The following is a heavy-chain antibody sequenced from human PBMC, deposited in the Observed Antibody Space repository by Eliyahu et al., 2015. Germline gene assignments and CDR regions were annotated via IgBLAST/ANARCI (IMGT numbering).Heavy chain of an antibody. CDR1: GDXVSXDGYF. J-gene: IGHJ4*02. V-gene: IGHV4-39*01. D-gene: IGHD5-12*01. CDR3: ARHNPETGYDSRPFSFDY. CDR2: IYYSGSL. Sequence: QLQLQESGPGLVKPSATLSLTCSVSGDXVSXDGYFWGXIPQPPGKGLEWIASIYYSGSLYYNPSLRSRVTISMDTSKNQFSLKLSSVTAADMAVYFCARHNPETGYDSRPFSFDYWGPGTLVTVSS.